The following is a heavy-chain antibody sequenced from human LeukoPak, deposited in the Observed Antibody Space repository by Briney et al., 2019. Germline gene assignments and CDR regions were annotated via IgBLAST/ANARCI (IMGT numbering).Heavy chain of an antibody. V-gene: IGHV3-66*01. Sequence: GGSLRLSCAASRFTVSSNYINWVRQAPGKGLEWVSVIYRGGRTYYADSVKGRFTISRDNFKNTLYLQMNSLRAEDTAVYYCARRWSSFRGWLDPWGQGTLVTVSS. D-gene: IGHD2-15*01. J-gene: IGHJ5*02. CDR2: IYRGGRT. CDR1: RFTVSSNY. CDR3: ARRWSSFRGWLDP.